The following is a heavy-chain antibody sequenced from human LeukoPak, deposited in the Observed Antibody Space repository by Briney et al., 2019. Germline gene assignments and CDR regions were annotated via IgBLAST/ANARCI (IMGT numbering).Heavy chain of an antibody. CDR2: ISAYNGNT. J-gene: IGHJ3*02. CDR3: ARDHYYDSSGYPLVDAFDI. Sequence: ASVKVSCKASGYTFTSYYMHWVRQAPGQGLEWMGWISAYNGNTNYAQKLQGRVTMTTDTSTSTAYMELRSLRSDDTAVYYCARDHYYDSSGYPLVDAFDIWGQGTMVTVSS. D-gene: IGHD3-22*01. V-gene: IGHV1-18*04. CDR1: GYTFTSYY.